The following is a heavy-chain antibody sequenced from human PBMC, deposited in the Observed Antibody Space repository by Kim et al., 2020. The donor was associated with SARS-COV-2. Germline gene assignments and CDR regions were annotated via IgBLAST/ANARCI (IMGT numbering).Heavy chain of an antibody. J-gene: IGHJ5*02. V-gene: IGHV3-48*03. CDR2: ISSSGSTI. D-gene: IGHD3-3*01. Sequence: GGSLRLSCAASGFTFSSYEMNWVRQAPGKGLEWVSYISSSGSTIYYADSVKGRFTISRDNAKNSLYLQMNSLRAEDTAVYYCARAFVTIFGVVTLTRGWFDPWGQGTLVTVPS. CDR1: GFTFSSYE. CDR3: ARAFVTIFGVVTLTRGWFDP.